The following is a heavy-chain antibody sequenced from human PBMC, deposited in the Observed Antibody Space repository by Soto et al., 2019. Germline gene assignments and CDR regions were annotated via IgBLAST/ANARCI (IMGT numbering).Heavy chain of an antibody. CDR1: GFTFSSYA. CDR3: AKFPLIAAAGTSLFWYYYYGMDV. Sequence: GGSLRLSCAASGFTFSSYAMSWVRQAPGKGLEWVSAISGSGGSTYYADSVKGRFTISRDNSKNTLYLQMNSLRAEDTAVYYCAKFPLIAAAGTSLFWYYYYGMDVWGQGTTVTVSS. CDR2: ISGSGGST. V-gene: IGHV3-23*01. J-gene: IGHJ6*02. D-gene: IGHD6-13*01.